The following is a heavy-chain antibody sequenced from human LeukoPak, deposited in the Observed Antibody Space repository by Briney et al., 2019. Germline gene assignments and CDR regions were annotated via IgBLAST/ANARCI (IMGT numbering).Heavy chain of an antibody. V-gene: IGHV1-2*02. D-gene: IGHD6-6*01. CDR2: INPNSGGV. Sequence: ASVKVSCKTSGYXFTAYYMHWVRQAPGQGLEWMGWINPNSGGVNHAQSFQGRVTLTRDTSISTAYMELSRLRSDDTAVYYCARGGSGSSFDYWGQGTLVTVPS. CDR1: GYXFTAYY. J-gene: IGHJ4*02. CDR3: ARGGSGSSFDY.